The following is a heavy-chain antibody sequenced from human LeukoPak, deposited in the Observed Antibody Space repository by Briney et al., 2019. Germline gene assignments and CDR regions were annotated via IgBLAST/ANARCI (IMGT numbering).Heavy chain of an antibody. CDR1: GYTFTSYG. CDR3: ASSIAAAGGFDY. J-gene: IGHJ4*02. D-gene: IGHD6-13*01. Sequence: ASVKVSCKASGYTFTSYGISWVRQAPGQGLEWMGWISAYNGNTNYAQKLQGRGTMTTDTSTSTAYMELRSLRSDDTAVYYCASSIAAAGGFDYWGQGTLVTASS. CDR2: ISAYNGNT. V-gene: IGHV1-18*01.